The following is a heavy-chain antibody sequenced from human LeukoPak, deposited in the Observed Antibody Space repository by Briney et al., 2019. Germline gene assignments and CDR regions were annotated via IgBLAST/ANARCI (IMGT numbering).Heavy chain of an antibody. Sequence: PGGSLRLSCAASGFTFSNAWMSWVRQAPGKGLEWVGRIKSKTDGGTTDYAAPVKGRFTISRDDSKNTLYLQMNSLKTEDTAVYYCTTEMATIEGGFDYWGQGTLVTDSS. D-gene: IGHD5-24*01. CDR2: IKSKTDGGTT. V-gene: IGHV3-15*01. CDR1: GFTFSNAW. CDR3: TTEMATIEGGFDY. J-gene: IGHJ4*02.